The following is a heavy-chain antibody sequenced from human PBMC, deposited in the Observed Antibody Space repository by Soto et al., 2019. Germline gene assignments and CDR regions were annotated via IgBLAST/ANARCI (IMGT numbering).Heavy chain of an antibody. J-gene: IGHJ3*01. Sequence: QMQLVESGGGVVQPGRSLRLSCAASGFTFGAYTMHWVRQAPGKGLEWVAVISYDGNNERYTDPVKGRFTVSRDNSKSTMYLQMNSLRAEDTAVYYCARDGYSGRSDGFDVWGQGTMVTVSS. CDR2: ISYDGNNE. CDR1: GFTFGAYT. CDR3: ARDGYSGRSDGFDV. V-gene: IGHV3-30*14. D-gene: IGHD1-26*01.